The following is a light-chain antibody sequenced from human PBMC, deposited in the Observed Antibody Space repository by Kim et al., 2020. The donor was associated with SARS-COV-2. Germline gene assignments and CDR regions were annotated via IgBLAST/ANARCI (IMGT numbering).Light chain of an antibody. V-gene: IGLV3-1*01. CDR3: QAWDSSTALV. J-gene: IGLJ3*02. CDR2: QDS. CDR1: KLGDKY. Sequence: VSPGQTASITCSGDKLGDKYACWYQQKPGQSPVLVIYQDSKRPSGIPERFSGSNSGNTATLIISGTQAMDEADYYCQAWDSSTALVFGGGTQLTVL.